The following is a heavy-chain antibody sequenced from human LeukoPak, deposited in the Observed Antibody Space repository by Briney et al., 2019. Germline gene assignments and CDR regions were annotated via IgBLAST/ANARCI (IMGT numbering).Heavy chain of an antibody. CDR3: ARARGCSSTSCRYYYFDY. J-gene: IGHJ4*02. V-gene: IGHV1-2*06. D-gene: IGHD2-2*01. Sequence: ASVKVSCKASGYTFTGYYMHWVRQAPGQGLEWMGRINPNSGGTNYAQKFQGRVTMTRDTSISTAYMELSRLRSDDTAVYYCARARGCSSTSCRYYYFDYWGQGTLVTVS. CDR2: INPNSGGT. CDR1: GYTFTGYY.